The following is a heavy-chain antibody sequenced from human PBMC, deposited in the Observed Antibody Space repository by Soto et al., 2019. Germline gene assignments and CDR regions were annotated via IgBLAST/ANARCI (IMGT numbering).Heavy chain of an antibody. V-gene: IGHV4-34*01. CDR2: INHSGFT. Sequence: SETLSLTCDVSGGSFTGYYWSWIRQPPGKGLEWIGEINHSGFTNYNPSPTGRVTISLDTSKSQFSLKLSSLTAADTAFYFCARGHGRFAHWGQGTLVTVSS. CDR3: ARGHGRFAH. CDR1: GGSFTGYY. J-gene: IGHJ4*02.